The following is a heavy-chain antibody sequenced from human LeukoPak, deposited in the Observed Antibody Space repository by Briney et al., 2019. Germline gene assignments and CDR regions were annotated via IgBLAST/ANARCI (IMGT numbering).Heavy chain of an antibody. Sequence: ASVKVSCKASGYTFTSYGISWVRQAPGQGLEWTGWISAYNGNTNYAQKLQGRVTMTTDTSTSTAYMELRSLRSDDTAVYYCARDRGLYYDILTGYYPYYFDYWGQGTLVTVSS. J-gene: IGHJ4*02. CDR1: GYTFTSYG. D-gene: IGHD3-9*01. CDR3: ARDRGLYYDILTGYYPYYFDY. CDR2: ISAYNGNT. V-gene: IGHV1-18*01.